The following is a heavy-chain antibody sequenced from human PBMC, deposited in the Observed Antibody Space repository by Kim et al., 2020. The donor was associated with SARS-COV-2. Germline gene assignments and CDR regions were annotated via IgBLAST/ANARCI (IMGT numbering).Heavy chain of an antibody. CDR2: ICTSGST. CDR1: GGSISSYY. D-gene: IGHD3-22*01. CDR3: ARSGGTYYYDSSGYYRFDY. Sequence: SETLSLTCTVSGGSISSYYWSWIRQPAGKGLEWIGRICTSGSTNYNPSLKSRVTMSVDTSKNQFSLKLSSVTAADTAVYYCARSGGTYYYDSSGYYRFDYWGQGTLVTVSS. J-gene: IGHJ4*02. V-gene: IGHV4-4*07.